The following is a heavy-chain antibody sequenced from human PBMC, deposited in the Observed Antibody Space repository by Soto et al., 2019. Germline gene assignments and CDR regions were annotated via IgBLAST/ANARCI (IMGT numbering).Heavy chain of an antibody. D-gene: IGHD6-6*01. CDR1: GYTFTSYG. J-gene: IGHJ3*02. CDR2: ISAYNGNT. V-gene: IGHV1-18*01. CDR3: VRVIRKQLEASGSFDI. Sequence: QVQLVQSGAEVKKPGASVKVSCKASGYTFTSYGIRWVRQAPGQGLEWMGWISAYNGNTNYAQKLQGRVTMTTETSTCTAYMVMGSLRSDDTAVYYCVRVIRKQLEASGSFDIWGQGTMVTVSS.